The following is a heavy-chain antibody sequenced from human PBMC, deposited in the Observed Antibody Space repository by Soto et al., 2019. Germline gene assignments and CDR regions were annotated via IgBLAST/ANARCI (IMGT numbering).Heavy chain of an antibody. CDR2: IYYTGNT. CDR3: ARADLAFSAGRSPHGFDF. Sequence: QVQLQESGPGLVKPSQTLSLTCTVSGGSVSSGPYYWSWIRQHPGKGLEWIGHIYYTGNTYYNPALKSRVSISVDASKRQFSLNLNSVTAADTAVYYCARADLAFSAGRSPHGFDFWGQGTMVTVSS. D-gene: IGHD3-10*01. J-gene: IGHJ3*01. V-gene: IGHV4-31*03. CDR1: GGSVSSGPYY.